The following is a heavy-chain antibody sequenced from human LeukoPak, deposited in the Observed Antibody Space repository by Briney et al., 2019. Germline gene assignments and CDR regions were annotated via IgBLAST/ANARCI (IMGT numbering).Heavy chain of an antibody. V-gene: IGHV4-30-4*01. Sequence: PSETLSLTCTVSGGSISSGDYYWSWIRQPPGKGLEWIGYIYYSVSTYYNPSLKSRVTISVDTSKNQFSLKLSSVTAADTAVYYCAAPVDYGSGSYLSWGQGTLVTVSS. CDR1: GGSISSGDYY. CDR2: IYYSVST. J-gene: IGHJ5*02. D-gene: IGHD3-10*01. CDR3: AAPVDYGSGSYLS.